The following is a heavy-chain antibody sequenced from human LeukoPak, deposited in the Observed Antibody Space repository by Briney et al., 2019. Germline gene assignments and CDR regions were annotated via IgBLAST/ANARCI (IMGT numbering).Heavy chain of an antibody. D-gene: IGHD4-17*01. Sequence: ASVKVSCKASGGTFSSYAISWVRQAPGQGLEWMGGIIPIFGTANYAPKFQGRVTITADESTSTAYMELSSLRSEDTAVYYCARGLINLGYGDVNNWFDPWGQGTLVTVSS. CDR3: ARGLINLGYGDVNNWFDP. CDR2: IIPIFGTA. V-gene: IGHV1-69*13. CDR1: GGTFSSYA. J-gene: IGHJ5*02.